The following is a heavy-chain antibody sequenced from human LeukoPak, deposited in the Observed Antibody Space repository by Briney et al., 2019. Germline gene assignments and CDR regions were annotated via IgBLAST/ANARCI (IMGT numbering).Heavy chain of an antibody. D-gene: IGHD2-2*03. Sequence: GGSLRLSCAASGFTFSSYWMHWVRQAPGKGLVWVSRINTDGSSTSYADSVKGRFTISRDNAKNTLYLQMNSLRAGDTAVYYCARVGIVVVPAAYNWGQGTLVTVSS. V-gene: IGHV3-74*01. CDR3: ARVGIVVVPAAYN. J-gene: IGHJ4*02. CDR1: GFTFSSYW. CDR2: INTDGSST.